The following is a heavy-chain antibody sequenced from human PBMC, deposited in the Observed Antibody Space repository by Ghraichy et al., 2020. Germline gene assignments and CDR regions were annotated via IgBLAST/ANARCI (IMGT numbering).Heavy chain of an antibody. D-gene: IGHD2-2*01. CDR3: AKDSNWFYPRYGRDV. V-gene: IGHV3-23*01. J-gene: IGHJ6*02. Sequence: WVSAISGHGGRIYYADSVKGRFTISIDNSKNTLHLQMNSLRAEDTAVYYCAKDSNWFYPRYGRDVWGQGTTVTVSS. CDR2: ISGHGGRI.